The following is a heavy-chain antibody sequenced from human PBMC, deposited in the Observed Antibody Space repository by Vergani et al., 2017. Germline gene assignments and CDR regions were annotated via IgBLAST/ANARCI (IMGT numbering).Heavy chain of an antibody. V-gene: IGHV1-2*02. CDR3: ARPRATYSSGWYLGTPDYFDY. CDR1: GYTFTGYY. D-gene: IGHD6-19*01. CDR2: INPNSGGT. Sequence: QVQLVQSGAEVKKPGASVKVSCKASGYTFTGYYMHWVRQAPGQGLEWMGWINPNSGGTNYAQKFQGRVTMTRDTSISTAYMELSRLRSDDTAVYYCARPRATYSSGWYLGTPDYFDYWGQGTLVTVSS. J-gene: IGHJ4*02.